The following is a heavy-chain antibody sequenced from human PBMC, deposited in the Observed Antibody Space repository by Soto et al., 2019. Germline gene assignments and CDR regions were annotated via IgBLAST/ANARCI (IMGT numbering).Heavy chain of an antibody. CDR3: ARGVASSGYELRDWFDP. CDR2: IYSGGST. V-gene: IGHV3-53*01. D-gene: IGHD3-22*01. CDR1: GFTVSSNY. Sequence: GGSLRLSCAASGFTVSSNYMSWVRQAPGKGLEWVSVIYSGGSTYYADSVKGRFTISRDNSKNTLYLQMNSLRAEDTAVYYCARGVASSGYELRDWFDPWGQGTLVTVPS. J-gene: IGHJ5*02.